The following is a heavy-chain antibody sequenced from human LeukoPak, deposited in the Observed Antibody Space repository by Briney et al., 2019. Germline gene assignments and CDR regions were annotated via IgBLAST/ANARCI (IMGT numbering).Heavy chain of an antibody. D-gene: IGHD5-18*01. Sequence: SETLSLTCTVSGGSISSYYWSWIRQPPGKGLEWIGYIYYSGSTNYNPSLKSRVTISVDTSKNQFSLKLSSETAADTAVYYCARDSGDTAMVKDYYYGMDVWGQGTTVTVSS. CDR2: IYYSGST. CDR3: ARDSGDTAMVKDYYYGMDV. J-gene: IGHJ6*02. V-gene: IGHV4-59*01. CDR1: GGSISSYY.